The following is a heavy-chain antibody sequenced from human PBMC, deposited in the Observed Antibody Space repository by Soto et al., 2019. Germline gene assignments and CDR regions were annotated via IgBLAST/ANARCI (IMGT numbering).Heavy chain of an antibody. D-gene: IGHD1-1*01. CDR3: ARRLSGPKEEYNAYYFYGLDV. Sequence: PGESLKISFQASGYRLSNYWITWVSQRPGKGLEWMGTIDPSHRYSKNNPSLQGHVSISPDAAATTAYLHWSSLKASETAVYYCARRLSGPKEEYNAYYFYGLDVWGQGTTVTVSS. J-gene: IGHJ6*02. CDR1: GYRLSNYW. V-gene: IGHV5-10-1*01. CDR2: IDPSHRYS.